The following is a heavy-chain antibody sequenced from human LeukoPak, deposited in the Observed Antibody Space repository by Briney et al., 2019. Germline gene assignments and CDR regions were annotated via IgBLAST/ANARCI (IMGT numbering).Heavy chain of an antibody. J-gene: IGHJ5*02. V-gene: IGHV3-11*05. CDR2: ISSSSSYT. D-gene: IGHD3-22*01. Sequence: GGSLRLSCAASGFTFSSYAMSWVRQAPGKGLEWVSYISSSSSYTNYADSVKSRFTISRDNAKNSLYLQMNSLRAEDTAVYYCARVNYYDSSGYRSGWFDPWGQGTLVTVSS. CDR3: ARVNYYDSSGYRSGWFDP. CDR1: GFTFSSYA.